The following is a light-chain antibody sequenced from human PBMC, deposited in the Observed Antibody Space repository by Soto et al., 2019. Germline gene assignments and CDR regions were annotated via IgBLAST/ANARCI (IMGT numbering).Light chain of an antibody. CDR1: SSDVGGYNY. CDR2: EVI. V-gene: IGLV2-8*01. Sequence: QSALTQPPSASGSPGQSVTISCTGTSSDVGGYNYVSWYQQHPGKAPKLMIYEVIKRPSGVPERFSGSKSGNTASLTVSGLQAEDEADYYCSSYAGSNNLVFGGGTKVTVL. J-gene: IGLJ2*01. CDR3: SSYAGSNNLV.